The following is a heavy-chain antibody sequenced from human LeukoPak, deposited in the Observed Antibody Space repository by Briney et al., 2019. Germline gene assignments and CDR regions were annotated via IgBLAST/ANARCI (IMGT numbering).Heavy chain of an antibody. D-gene: IGHD1-1*01. Sequence: ASVKVSCKPSVYTFTSYGISWVRQAPGQGLEWMGWISAYNGNTNYAQKLQGRVTMTTDTSTSTAYMELRSLRSDDTAVYYCARDRLNPGGACLDYWGQGTLVTVSS. V-gene: IGHV1-18*01. CDR3: ARDRLNPGGACLDY. CDR2: ISAYNGNT. CDR1: VYTFTSYG. J-gene: IGHJ4*02.